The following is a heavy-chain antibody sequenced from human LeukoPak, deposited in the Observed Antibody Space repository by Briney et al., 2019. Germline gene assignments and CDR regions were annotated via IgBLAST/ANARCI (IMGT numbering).Heavy chain of an antibody. CDR2: ISSSGSTI. D-gene: IGHD2-2*01. CDR1: GFTFSDYY. J-gene: IGHJ5*02. V-gene: IGHV3-11*01. CDR3: ARDFRFCTSCVNWFDP. Sequence: KPGGSLRLSCAASGFTFSDYYMSWIRQAPGKGLEWVSYISSSGSTIYYADSVKGRFTISRDNAKNSLYLQMNSLRAEDTAVYYCARDFRFCTSCVNWFDPWGQGTLVPVST.